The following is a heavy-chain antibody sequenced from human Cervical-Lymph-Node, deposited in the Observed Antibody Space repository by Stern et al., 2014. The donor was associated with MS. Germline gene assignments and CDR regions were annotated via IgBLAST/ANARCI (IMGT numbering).Heavy chain of an antibody. CDR1: GFTFSDHY. D-gene: IGHD1-1*01. Sequence: EDQLVESGGGLVQPGGSLRLSCAASGFTFSDHYMDWVRQAPGKGPEWVGRIANKPNSFTTQYAASVKGRFTISRDDSKKSLYLQVNSLKTEDTAVYYCARWNDGSDYWGQGTLVTVSS. V-gene: IGHV3-72*01. J-gene: IGHJ4*02. CDR2: IANKPNSFTT. CDR3: ARWNDGSDY.